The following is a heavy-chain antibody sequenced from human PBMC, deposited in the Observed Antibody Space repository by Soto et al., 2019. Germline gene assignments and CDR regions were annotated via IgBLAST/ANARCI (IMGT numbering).Heavy chain of an antibody. CDR3: TPLALKYNSDWYPLSD. V-gene: IGHV3-15*07. D-gene: IGHD6-19*01. CDR2: IKSETDGGTI. CDR1: GFTFSNVW. Sequence: EVQLVESGGGLVKPGGSLRLSCAGSGFTFSNVWMNWVRQAPGKGLEWVGRIKSETDGGTIDYAAPVKGRFTISRDDSNNTLYLQMNSLKTEVTATYYCTPLALKYNSDWYPLSDWGQGTRVTVSS. J-gene: IGHJ4*02.